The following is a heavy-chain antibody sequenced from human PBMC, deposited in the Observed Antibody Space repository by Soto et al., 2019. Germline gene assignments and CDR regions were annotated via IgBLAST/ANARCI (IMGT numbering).Heavy chain of an antibody. V-gene: IGHV1-18*01. J-gene: IGHJ3*02. CDR1: GYDFTSYG. CDR2: ISAYNGKR. Sequence: QGQLLQSGDEVKKPGASVRVSCRASGYDFTSYGISWVRQAPGQGLEWVSWISAYNGKRDTAQKFQGRVTMTLDTSTDTAHMELGGLTSADTAVYYCARGRIVASIHDAFEIWGQGTIVAVSS. D-gene: IGHD2-21*01. CDR3: ARGRIVASIHDAFEI.